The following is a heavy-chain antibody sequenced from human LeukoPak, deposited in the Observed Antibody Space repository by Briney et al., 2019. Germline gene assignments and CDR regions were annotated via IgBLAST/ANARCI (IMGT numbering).Heavy chain of an antibody. CDR2: INPHSGGT. V-gene: IGHV1-2*02. Sequence: ASVKVSCKASGYTFTGYYMPWVRQAPGQGLEWMGWINPHSGGTNYAQKFQGRVTMTRDTSISTAYMELSRLRSDDTAVYYCARDLGYSYGVYYYYYYMDVWGKGTTVTVSS. CDR1: GYTFTGYY. CDR3: ARDLGYSYGVYYYYYYMDV. D-gene: IGHD5-18*01. J-gene: IGHJ6*03.